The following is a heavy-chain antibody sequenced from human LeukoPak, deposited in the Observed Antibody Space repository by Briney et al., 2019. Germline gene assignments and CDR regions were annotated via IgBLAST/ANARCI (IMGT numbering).Heavy chain of an antibody. V-gene: IGHV3-30*03. CDR3: AAPLTTVTTLRGSYFDY. J-gene: IGHJ4*02. Sequence: PGGSLRLSCAASGFTFSSYGMHWVRQAPGKGLEWVAVISYDGSNKYYADSVKGRFTISRDNSKNTLYLQMNSLRAEDTAVYYCAAPLTTVTTLRGSYFDYWGQGTLVTVSS. D-gene: IGHD4-17*01. CDR2: ISYDGSNK. CDR1: GFTFSSYG.